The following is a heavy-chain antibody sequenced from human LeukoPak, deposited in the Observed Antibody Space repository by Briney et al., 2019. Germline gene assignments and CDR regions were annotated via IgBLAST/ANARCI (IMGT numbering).Heavy chain of an antibody. CDR1: GFTFSSYA. J-gene: IGHJ4*02. CDR2: IYYSGST. V-gene: IGHV4-59*12. D-gene: IGHD3-10*01. CDR3: ARGRPPSSGSYYFPLGG. Sequence: PGGSLRLSCAASGFTFSSYAMSWIRQPPGKGLEWIAYIYYSGSTYYNPSLKSRVTISVDTSKNQFSLKLSSVTAADTAVYYCARGRPPSSGSYYFPLGGWGQGTLVTVSS.